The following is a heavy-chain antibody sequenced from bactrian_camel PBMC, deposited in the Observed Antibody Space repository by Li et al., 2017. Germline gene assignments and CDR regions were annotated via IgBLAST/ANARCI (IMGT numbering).Heavy chain of an antibody. D-gene: IGHD8*01. Sequence: HVQLVESGGGSVEAGGSLRLSCAASGWTNSDKCMAWFRQAPGKEREGVAGVYSSSGEDWYSDSVKGRFTVSQENAKKTSYLQMDSLKVEDAAVYYCAASVGNCDMSFRKEYFRFWGQGTQVTVS. V-gene: IGHV3S6*01. CDR1: GWTNSDKC. J-gene: IGHJ6*01. CDR3: AASVGNCDMSFRKEYFRF. CDR2: VYSSSGED.